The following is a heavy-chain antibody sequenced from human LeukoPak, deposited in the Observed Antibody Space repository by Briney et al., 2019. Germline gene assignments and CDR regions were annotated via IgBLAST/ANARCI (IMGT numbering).Heavy chain of an antibody. J-gene: IGHJ4*02. CDR2: INHSGST. Sequence: SETLSLTCAVSGGSFSGYYWSWIRQPPGKGLEWIGEINHSGSTNYNPSLKSRVTISVDTSKNQFSLKLSSVTAADTAVYYCARNGVYYDSSGYYYNYWGQGTLVTVSS. V-gene: IGHV4-34*01. D-gene: IGHD3-22*01. CDR3: ARNGVYYDSSGYYYNY. CDR1: GGSFSGYY.